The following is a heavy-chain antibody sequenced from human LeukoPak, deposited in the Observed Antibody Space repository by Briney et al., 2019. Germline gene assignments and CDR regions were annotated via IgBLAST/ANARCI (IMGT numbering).Heavy chain of an antibody. CDR2: ISSSSSYI. Sequence: KPGGSLRLSCAASGFTFSSYSMNWVRQAPGKGLEWVSSISSSSSYIYYADSVKGRFTISRDNAKNSLYLQMNSLRAEDTAVYYCARDGHSYGQIQSHFDYWGQGTLVTVSS. CDR1: GFTFSSYS. CDR3: ARDGHSYGQIQSHFDY. J-gene: IGHJ4*02. D-gene: IGHD5-18*01. V-gene: IGHV3-21*01.